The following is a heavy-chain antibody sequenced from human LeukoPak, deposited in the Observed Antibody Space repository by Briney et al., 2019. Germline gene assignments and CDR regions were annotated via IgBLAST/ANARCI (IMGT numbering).Heavy chain of an antibody. D-gene: IGHD5-12*01. J-gene: IGHJ4*02. CDR3: ARAPRMVAFDY. CDR1: GGSISRYY. V-gene: IGHV4-59*01. CDR2: IYYSGST. Sequence: SETLSLTCTVSGGSISRYYWSWIRQPPGKGVEWIGYIYYSGSTNYNPSLKSRVTISLDTSKNQFSLKLSSVTAADTAVYYCARAPRMVAFDYWGQGTLVTVSS.